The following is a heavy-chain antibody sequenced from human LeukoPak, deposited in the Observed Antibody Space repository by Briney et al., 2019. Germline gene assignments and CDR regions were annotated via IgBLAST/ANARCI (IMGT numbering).Heavy chain of an antibody. V-gene: IGHV4-34*01. CDR1: GGSFSGYY. Sequence: PSETLSLTCAVYGGSFSGYYWSWIRQPPGKGLEWIGEINHSGSTNYNPSRKSRVTISVDTSKNQFSLKLSSVTAADTAVYYCASLPRGGSSWYSRYCDYWGQGTLVSVSS. J-gene: IGHJ4*02. CDR3: ASLPRGGSSWYSRYCDY. CDR2: INHSGST. D-gene: IGHD6-13*01.